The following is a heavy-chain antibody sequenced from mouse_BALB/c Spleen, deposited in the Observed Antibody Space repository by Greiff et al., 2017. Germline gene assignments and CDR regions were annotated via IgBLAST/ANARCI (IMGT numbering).Heavy chain of an antibody. CDR1: GYTFTSYT. CDR2: INPSSGYT. CDR3: ARLRNYYGRRVDY. J-gene: IGHJ4*01. V-gene: IGHV1-4*02. Sequence: QVQLKQSAAELARPGASVKMSCKASGYTFTSYTMHWVKQRPGQGLEWIGYINPSSGYTEYNQKFKDKTTLTADKSSSTAYMQLSSLTSEDSAVYYCARLRNYYGRRVDYGGQGTAVTVSS. D-gene: IGHD1-1*01.